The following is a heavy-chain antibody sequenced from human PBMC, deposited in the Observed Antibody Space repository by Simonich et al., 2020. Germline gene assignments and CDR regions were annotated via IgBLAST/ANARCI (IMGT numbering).Heavy chain of an antibody. V-gene: IGHV4-38-2*01. CDR2: IYHSGRT. J-gene: IGHJ6*02. Sequence: QVQLQESGPGLVKPSETLSLTCAVSGYSISSGYYWGWIRQPPGKGLEWIGSIYHSGRTYYTPYLKSRVTISVETSKNQFSLKLSSVTAADTAVYYCARVGYSNYYYYGMDVWGQGTTVTVSS. CDR1: GYSISSGYY. CDR3: ARVGYSNYYYYGMDV. D-gene: IGHD6-13*01.